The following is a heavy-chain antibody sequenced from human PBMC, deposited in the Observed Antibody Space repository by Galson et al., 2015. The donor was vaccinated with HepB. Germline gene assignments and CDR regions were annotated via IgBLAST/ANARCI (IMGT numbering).Heavy chain of an antibody. CDR3: ARESRWVPDY. CDR2: ISSSSSGI. D-gene: IGHD5-24*01. J-gene: IGHJ4*02. Sequence: SLRLSCAASGFTFSTYSMNWVRQAPGKGLEWLSYISSSSSGIYYADSVGGRFTISRDNAENSLFLQMNSLRDEDTAVYYCARESRWVPDYWGQGTLVTVSS. V-gene: IGHV3-48*02. CDR1: GFTFSTYS.